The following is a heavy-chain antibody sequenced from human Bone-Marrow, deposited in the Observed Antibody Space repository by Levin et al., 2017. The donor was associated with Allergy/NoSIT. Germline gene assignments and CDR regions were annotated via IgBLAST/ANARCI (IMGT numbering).Heavy chain of an antibody. CDR3: ARETPCSGVSCYSFAFDY. J-gene: IGHJ4*02. CDR1: GFTFSTYS. D-gene: IGHD2-15*01. CDR2: ISSSSDDI. Sequence: KTGGSLRLSCAASGFTFSTYSMNWVRQAPGRGLEWVSYISSSSDDIYYADSVKGRFSISRDNAENSLYLQMNSLRADDTAVYYCARETPCSGVSCYSFAFDYWGQGALVTVSS. V-gene: IGHV3-21*01.